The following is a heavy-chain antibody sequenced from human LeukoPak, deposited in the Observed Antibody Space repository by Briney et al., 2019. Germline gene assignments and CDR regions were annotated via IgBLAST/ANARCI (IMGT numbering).Heavy chain of an antibody. V-gene: IGHV3-23*01. J-gene: IGHJ5*02. Sequence: GGSLRLSCAASGFTFNNYAMSCVRQAPGKGLEWVSTITGSGGATYYADSVKGRFTISRDNSKNTLYLQMNSLRAEDTAVYYCTEVFQSSCWLLPYDPWGQGTLVTVSS. D-gene: IGHD6-19*01. CDR2: ITGSGGAT. CDR3: TEVFQSSCWLLPYDP. CDR1: GFTFNNYA.